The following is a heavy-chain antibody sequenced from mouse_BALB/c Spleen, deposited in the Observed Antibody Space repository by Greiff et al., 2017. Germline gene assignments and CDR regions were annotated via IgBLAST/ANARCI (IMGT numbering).Heavy chain of an antibody. V-gene: IGHV3-6*02. J-gene: IGHJ2*01. D-gene: IGHD1-1*01. Sequence: EVKLMESGPGLVKPSQSLSLTCSVTGYSITSGYYWNWIRQFPGNKLEWMGYISYDGSNNYNPSLKNRISITRDTSKNQFFLKLNSVTTEDTATYYCARDTYYYGSSYFDYWGQGTTLTVSS. CDR1: GYSITSGYY. CDR2: ISYDGSN. CDR3: ARDTYYYGSSYFDY.